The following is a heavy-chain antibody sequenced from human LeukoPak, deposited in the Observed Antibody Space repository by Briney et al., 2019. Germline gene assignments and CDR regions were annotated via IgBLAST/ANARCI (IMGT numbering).Heavy chain of an antibody. CDR1: GGSISSGDYY. V-gene: IGHV4-30-4*01. J-gene: IGHJ6*04. CDR2: IYYSGST. Sequence: SETRSLTCTVSGGSISSGDYYWSWIRQPPGKGLEWIGYIYYSGSTYYNPSLKSRVTISVDTSKNQFSLKLSSVTAADTAVYYCARDRVLTGSKDYYYYGMDVWGKGTTVTVSS. D-gene: IGHD3-9*01. CDR3: ARDRVLTGSKDYYYYGMDV.